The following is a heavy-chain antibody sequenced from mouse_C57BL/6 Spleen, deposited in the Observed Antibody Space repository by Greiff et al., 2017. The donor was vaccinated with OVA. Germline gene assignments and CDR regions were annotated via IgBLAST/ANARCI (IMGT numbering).Heavy chain of an antibody. Sequence: EVKVEESGGGLVKPGGSLKLSCAASGFTFSDYGMHWVRQAPEKGLEWVAYISSGSSTIYYADTVKGRFTISRDNAKNTLFLQMTSLRSEDTAMYYCARKTAQATWDYWGQGTTLTVSS. V-gene: IGHV5-17*01. CDR3: ARKTAQATWDY. D-gene: IGHD3-2*02. J-gene: IGHJ2*01. CDR2: ISSGSSTI. CDR1: GFTFSDYG.